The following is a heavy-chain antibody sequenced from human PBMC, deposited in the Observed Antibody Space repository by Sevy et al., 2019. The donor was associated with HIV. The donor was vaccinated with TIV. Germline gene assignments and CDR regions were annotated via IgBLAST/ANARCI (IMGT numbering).Heavy chain of an antibody. J-gene: IGHJ5*02. D-gene: IGHD3-10*01. CDR1: GFSFDNYV. Sequence: GGFLRLSCSASGFSFDNYVMNWFRQAPGKGLEWIGFIRSKLYGGTTEYAASVKGRFTISRDDSTSIAYLQMNSLKTEDSGVYYCSRHRYGSQSYAADHWGQGTLVTVSS. CDR3: SRHRYGSQSYAADH. CDR2: IRSKLYGGTT. V-gene: IGHV3-49*03.